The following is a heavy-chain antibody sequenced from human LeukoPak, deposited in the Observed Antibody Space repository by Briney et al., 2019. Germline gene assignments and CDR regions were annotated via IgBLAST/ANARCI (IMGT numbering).Heavy chain of an antibody. CDR1: GGSIRSSNSF. D-gene: IGHD3-10*01. Sequence: SETLSLTCSVSGGSIRSSNSFWGWIRQPPGKGLEWIGSIYYSGSTYYNPSLKSRVTISVDTSKNQFSLKLSSVTAADTAVYYCARESPMVRENWFDPWGQGTLVTVSS. V-gene: IGHV4-39*07. CDR2: IYYSGST. CDR3: ARESPMVRENWFDP. J-gene: IGHJ5*02.